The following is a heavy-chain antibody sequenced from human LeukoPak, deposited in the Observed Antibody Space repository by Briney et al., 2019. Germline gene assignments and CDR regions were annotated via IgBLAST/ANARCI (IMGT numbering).Heavy chain of an antibody. CDR3: ARLSGTYSRGGDH. CDR1: GFTFSDFH. Sequence: GGSLRLSCTASGFTFSDFHMSWIRQAPGKGLEWVSHISGSGYAIHHPGSVTGRLTISRDNAKNSLYLQMNSLRVEDSAVYYCARLSGTYSRGGDHWGHGTLVTVSS. D-gene: IGHD1-26*01. J-gene: IGHJ4*01. V-gene: IGHV3-11*01. CDR2: ISGSGYAI.